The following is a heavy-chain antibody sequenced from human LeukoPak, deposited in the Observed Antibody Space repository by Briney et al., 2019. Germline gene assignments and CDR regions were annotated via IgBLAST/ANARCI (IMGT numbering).Heavy chain of an antibody. D-gene: IGHD2-15*01. CDR1: GYTFISYG. Sequence: GASVKVSCKASGYTFISYGISWVRQAPGQGLEWMGWISAYNGNTNYAQKLQGRVTMTTDTSTSTAYMELRSLGSDDTAVYYCARIKGGTVGGGWYFDLWGRGTLVTVSS. CDR2: ISAYNGNT. CDR3: ARIKGGTVGGGWYFDL. J-gene: IGHJ2*01. V-gene: IGHV1-18*01.